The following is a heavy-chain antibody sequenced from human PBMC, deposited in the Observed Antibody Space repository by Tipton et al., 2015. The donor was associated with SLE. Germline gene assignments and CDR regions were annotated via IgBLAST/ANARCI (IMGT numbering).Heavy chain of an antibody. CDR2: INSNGGST. CDR1: GFTFTSYA. Sequence: SLRLSCSASGFTFTSYAIHWVRQAPGKGLEYVSGINSNGGSTYYADFVKGRFTISRDNSKNTLYLQMSSLRAEDTSVYYCVKKGGRFLEWTLSDAFDIWGQGTMVTVSS. CDR3: VKKGGRFLEWTLSDAFDI. V-gene: IGHV3-64D*06. D-gene: IGHD3-3*01. J-gene: IGHJ3*02.